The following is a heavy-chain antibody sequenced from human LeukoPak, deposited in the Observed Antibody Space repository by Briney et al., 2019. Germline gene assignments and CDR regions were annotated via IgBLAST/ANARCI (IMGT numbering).Heavy chain of an antibody. CDR3: ARGRYYFEY. J-gene: IGHJ4*02. CDR2: INSDGSST. CDR1: GCTFSTYW. Sequence: GGSLRLSCAASGCTFSTYWMHWVRQAPGKGLACVSRINSDGSSTSYADSVKGRFTISRDNAKNTLYLQMNNLRAEDTAVYYCARGRYYFEYWGQGTLVTVSS. D-gene: IGHD4-17*01. V-gene: IGHV3-74*01.